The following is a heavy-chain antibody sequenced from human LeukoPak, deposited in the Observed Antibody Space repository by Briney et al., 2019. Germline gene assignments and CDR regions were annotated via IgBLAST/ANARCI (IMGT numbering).Heavy chain of an antibody. CDR3: ARGSYYDFWSGTPFDP. Sequence: GGSLRLSRAASGFTFSSYAMHWVRQAPGKGLEWVAVISYDGSNKYYADSVKGRFTISRDNSKNTLYLQMNSLRAEDTAVYYRARGSYYDFWSGTPFDPWGQGTLVTVSS. J-gene: IGHJ5*02. D-gene: IGHD3-3*01. CDR2: ISYDGSNK. V-gene: IGHV3-30*14. CDR1: GFTFSSYA.